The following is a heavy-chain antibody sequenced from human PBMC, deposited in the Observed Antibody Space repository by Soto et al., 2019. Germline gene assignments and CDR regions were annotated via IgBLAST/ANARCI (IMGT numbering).Heavy chain of an antibody. J-gene: IGHJ6*02. D-gene: IGHD2-2*01. V-gene: IGHV1-69*06. CDR1: GGTFSSYA. Sequence: SVKVSCKDSGGTFSSYAISWVRQAPGQGLEWMGGIIPIFGTANYAQKFQGRVTITADKSTSTAYMELSSLRSEDTAVYYCARAAVWDIVVVPAAAYYYYGMDVWG. CDR3: ARAAVWDIVVVPAAAYYYYGMDV. CDR2: IIPIFGTA.